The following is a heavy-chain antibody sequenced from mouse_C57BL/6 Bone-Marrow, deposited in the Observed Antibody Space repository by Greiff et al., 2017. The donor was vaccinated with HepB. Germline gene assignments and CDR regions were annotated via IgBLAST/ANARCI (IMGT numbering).Heavy chain of an antibody. CDR2: ISSGGSYT. CDR3: ARGATVVAPFAY. V-gene: IGHV5-6*01. D-gene: IGHD1-1*01. J-gene: IGHJ3*01. CDR1: GFTFSSYG. Sequence: DVQLQESGGDLVKPGGSLKLSCAASGFTFSSYGMSWVRQTPDKRLEWVATISSGGSYTYYPDSVKGRFTISRDNAKNTLYLQMSSLKSEDTAMYYCARGATVVAPFAYWGQGTLVTVSA.